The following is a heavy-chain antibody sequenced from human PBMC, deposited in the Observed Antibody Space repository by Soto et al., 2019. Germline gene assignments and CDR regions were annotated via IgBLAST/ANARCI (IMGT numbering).Heavy chain of an antibody. CDR2: ITDYNGST. J-gene: IGHJ3*01. D-gene: IGHD4-17*01. Sequence: QVQLMQSGAEVKKSGASVKVSCKASGYTFINYGIIWVRQAPGQGLEWMGWITDYNGSTKYARKFQDRVTMTTDTSTSTAYMELSSLRSDDTAVYFCARDDFGDLWRSPDVWGPGTMVTVSS. CDR3: ARDDFGDLWRSPDV. V-gene: IGHV1-18*04. CDR1: GYTFINYG.